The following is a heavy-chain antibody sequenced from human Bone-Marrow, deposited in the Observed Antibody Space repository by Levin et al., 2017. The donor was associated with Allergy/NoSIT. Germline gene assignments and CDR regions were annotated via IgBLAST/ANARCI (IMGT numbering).Heavy chain of an antibody. J-gene: IGHJ4*02. V-gene: IGHV3-9*01. CDR2: ISWNSGAI. Sequence: GGSLRLSCIASGFNFSNFAMSWVRQVPGKGLEWVSGISWNSGAIDYADSVKGRFTISRDNAKNSLYLQMDSLRAEDTALYYCAKVRDIAAAGPIFFDYWGQGTLVTVSS. CDR3: AKVRDIAAAGPIFFDY. D-gene: IGHD6-13*01. CDR1: GFNFSNFA.